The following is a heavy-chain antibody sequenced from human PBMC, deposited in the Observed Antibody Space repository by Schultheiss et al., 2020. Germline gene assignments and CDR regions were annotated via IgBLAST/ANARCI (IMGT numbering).Heavy chain of an antibody. CDR3: ARDETGRGGLDY. D-gene: IGHD3-22*01. Sequence: GESLKISCAASGFTVSSNYMSWVRQAPGKGLEWVSVIYSGGSTYYADSVKGRFTISRDNSKNTLYLQMNSLRAEDTAVYYCARDETGRGGLDYWGQGTLVTVSS. V-gene: IGHV3-66*01. CDR1: GFTVSSNY. J-gene: IGHJ4*02. CDR2: IYSGGST.